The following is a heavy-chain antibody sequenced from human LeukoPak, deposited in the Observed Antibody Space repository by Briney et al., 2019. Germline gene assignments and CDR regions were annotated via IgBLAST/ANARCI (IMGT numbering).Heavy chain of an antibody. D-gene: IGHD6-19*01. CDR3: ARFSSGWYGGWFDP. CDR2: IYYSGST. V-gene: IGHV4-59*08. J-gene: IGHJ5*02. CDR1: GGSISSYY. Sequence: SETLSLTCTVSGGSISSYYWSWIRQPPGKGLEWIGYIYYSGSTNYNPSLKSRVTISVDTSKNQFSLKLSSVTAADTAVYYRARFSSGWYGGWFDPWGQGTLVTVSS.